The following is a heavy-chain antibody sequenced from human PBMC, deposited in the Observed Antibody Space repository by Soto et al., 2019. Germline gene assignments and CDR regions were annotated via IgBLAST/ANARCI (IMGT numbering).Heavy chain of an antibody. CDR1: GGSVSSRAYY. J-gene: IGHJ4*02. CDR2: IYYSGST. D-gene: IGHD5-18*01. V-gene: IGHV4-39*01. Sequence: SETLSLTCPVSGGSVSSRAYYWGWIRQPPGKGLEWIGNIYYSGSTCYNPSLKSRVTMSVDTSKNQFSLKLTSVTAADTAVYYCARQNPLSGYGYGLGGYYFDCWGQGTLVTVSS. CDR3: ARQNPLSGYGYGLGGYYFDC.